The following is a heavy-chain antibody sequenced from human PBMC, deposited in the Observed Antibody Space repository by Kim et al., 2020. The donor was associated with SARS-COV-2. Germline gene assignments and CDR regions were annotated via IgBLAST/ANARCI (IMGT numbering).Heavy chain of an antibody. V-gene: IGHV4-31*02. Sequence: YYNPSLKSRVTLSVDTSKTQYSLKLSSVTAADTAVYYCARDSHWGYLDYWGQGTLVTVSS. D-gene: IGHD7-27*01. J-gene: IGHJ4*02. CDR3: ARDSHWGYLDY.